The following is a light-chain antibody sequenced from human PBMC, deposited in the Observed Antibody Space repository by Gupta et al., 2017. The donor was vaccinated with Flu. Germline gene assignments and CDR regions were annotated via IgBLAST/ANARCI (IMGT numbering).Light chain of an antibody. CDR1: QNVDNN. Sequence: EILMTQSPATLSVSPGERVTLSCRASQNVDNNLAWYQLRPGLAPRMLIYTASNSATGVPVRFSGGGSGTSFTLTISSLQSEDFAMYYCQQDKFRLRTFGQGTKVEI. CDR3: QQDKFRLRT. J-gene: IGKJ1*01. V-gene: IGKV3-15*01. CDR2: TAS.